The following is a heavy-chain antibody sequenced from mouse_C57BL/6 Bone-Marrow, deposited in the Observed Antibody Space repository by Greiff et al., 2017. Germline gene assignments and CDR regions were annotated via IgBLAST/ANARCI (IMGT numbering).Heavy chain of an antibody. Sequence: VQLQQSGAVLVRPGTSVKVSCKASGYAFTNYLIEWVKQRPGQGLEWIGVINPGSGGTNYNEKFKGKATLTADKSSSTAYMQLSSLTSEDSAVYFCARWGYGSLVLFDYWGQGTTLTVSS. CDR3: ARWGYGSLVLFDY. J-gene: IGHJ2*01. CDR1: GYAFTNYL. CDR2: INPGSGGT. D-gene: IGHD1-1*01. V-gene: IGHV1-54*01.